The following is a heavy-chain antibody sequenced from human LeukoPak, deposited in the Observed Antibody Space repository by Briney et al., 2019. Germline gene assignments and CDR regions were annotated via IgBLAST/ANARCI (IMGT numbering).Heavy chain of an antibody. J-gene: IGHJ6*02. V-gene: IGHV4-34*01. CDR2: INHSGST. CDR3: ARDPTAMGV. CDR1: GGSFSGYY. D-gene: IGHD4-4*01. Sequence: SETLSLTCAVYGGSFSGYYWSWIRQPPGKGLEWIGEINHSGSTNYNPSLKSRVTISVDTSENQFSLKLSSVTAADTAVYYCARDPTAMGVWGQGTTVTVSS.